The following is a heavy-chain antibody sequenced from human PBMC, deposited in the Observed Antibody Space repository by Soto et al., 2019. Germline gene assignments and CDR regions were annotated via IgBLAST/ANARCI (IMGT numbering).Heavy chain of an antibody. D-gene: IGHD2-15*01. J-gene: IGHJ6*02. CDR2: ITPFVDTS. Sequence: QVRLVQSGAEVKKPGSSVKVSCKVSGGTFSKYSLSWVRQTPGQGLEWMGGITPFVDTSNYAQRFLGRVTITANKPTNTAFVEVRGLKSEDTALYFCASTSYCNGSSSYSRHYYGMDVWGQGTTVTVSS. CDR1: GGTFSKYS. V-gene: IGHV1-69*06. CDR3: ASTSYCNGSSSYSRHYYGMDV.